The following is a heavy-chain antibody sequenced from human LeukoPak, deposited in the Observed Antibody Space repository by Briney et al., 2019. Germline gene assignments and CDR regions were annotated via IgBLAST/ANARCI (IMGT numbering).Heavy chain of an antibody. CDR2: ISVDGIRK. D-gene: IGHD6-25*01. CDR3: AREGYTSGAAGGMDV. CDR1: GFTFSNSV. Sequence: PGGSLRLSCAASGFTFSNSVFHWVRQAPVKGLEWVAVISVDGIRKSYADSVKGRFTISRDNSKNTVYLQMDSLRVEDTAVYYCAREGYTSGAAGGMDVWGRGTTVAVSS. V-gene: IGHV3-30*03. J-gene: IGHJ6*04.